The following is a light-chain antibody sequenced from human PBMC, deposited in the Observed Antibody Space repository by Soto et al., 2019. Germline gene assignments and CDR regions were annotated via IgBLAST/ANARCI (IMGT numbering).Light chain of an antibody. Sequence: QSALTQPASVSGSPGQSITISCTGTSSDVGDYNYVSWYQQHPGTVPKLVIYEVTNRPSGVSSRFSGSKSDNTASLNISGLQAEDEADYYCSSYTRSSSSVVFGGGTKLTVL. CDR2: EVT. J-gene: IGLJ2*01. CDR1: SSDVGDYNY. CDR3: SSYTRSSSSVV. V-gene: IGLV2-14*01.